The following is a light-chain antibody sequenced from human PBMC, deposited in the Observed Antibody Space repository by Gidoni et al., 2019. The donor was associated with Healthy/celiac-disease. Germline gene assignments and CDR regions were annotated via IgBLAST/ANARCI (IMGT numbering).Light chain of an antibody. CDR3: QHFGN. CDR1: QSISSSQ. CDR2: GAS. Sequence: IVLTQSPGTLSLSPGQSATLSCRASQSISSSQLAWYQQKPGQAPRPLMYGASSRATGIPDRLSGSGSGTDFTLTISRLEPEDFAVYYCQHFGNFGGGTKVE. V-gene: IGKV3-20*01. J-gene: IGKJ4*01.